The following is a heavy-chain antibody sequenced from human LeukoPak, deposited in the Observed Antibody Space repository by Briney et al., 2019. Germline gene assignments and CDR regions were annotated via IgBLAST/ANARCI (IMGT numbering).Heavy chain of an antibody. V-gene: IGHV3-7*01. D-gene: IGHD1-26*01. CDR2: IKQDGSEK. Sequence: GGSLRLSCAASGSTFSSYGMSWVRQAPGKGLEWVANIKQDGSEKYYVDSVKGRFTISRDNAKNSLYLQMNSLRAEDTAVYYCARRRGSYSDDYWGQGTLVTVSS. CDR3: ARRRGSYSDDY. J-gene: IGHJ4*02. CDR1: GSTFSSYG.